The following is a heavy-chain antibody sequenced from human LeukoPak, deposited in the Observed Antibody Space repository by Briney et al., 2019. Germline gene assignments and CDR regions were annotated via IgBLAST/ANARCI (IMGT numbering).Heavy chain of an antibody. CDR3: ARGRVVPAAIYYYYYYMDV. CDR1: GYTFTSYD. V-gene: IGHV1-8*03. D-gene: IGHD2-2*01. J-gene: IGHJ6*03. CDR2: MNPNSGNT. Sequence: GASVKVSCKASGYTFTSYDINWVRQATGQGLEWMGWMNPNSGNTGSAQKFQGRVTITRNTSISTAYMELSSLRSEDTAVYYCARGRVVPAAIYYYYYYMDVWGKGTTVTVSS.